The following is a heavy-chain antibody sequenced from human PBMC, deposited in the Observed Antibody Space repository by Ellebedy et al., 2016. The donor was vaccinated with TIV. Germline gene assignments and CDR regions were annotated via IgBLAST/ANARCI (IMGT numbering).Heavy chain of an antibody. V-gene: IGHV1-2*02. Sequence: ASVKVSXXASGYTFTGYYMHWVRQAPGQGLEWMGWINPNSGGTNYAQKFQGRVTMTRDTSISTAYMELSRLRSDGTAVYYCARIGPRLAFDIWGQGTMVTVSS. J-gene: IGHJ3*02. CDR3: ARIGPRLAFDI. CDR2: INPNSGGT. CDR1: GYTFTGYY.